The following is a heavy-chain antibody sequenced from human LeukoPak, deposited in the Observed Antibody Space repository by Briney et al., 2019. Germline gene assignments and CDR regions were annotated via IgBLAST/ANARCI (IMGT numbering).Heavy chain of an antibody. D-gene: IGHD3-10*01. Sequence: SETLSLTCTVSSYSISSGYYWGWIRQPPGKGLEWIGSIYHSGSTYYNPSLKSRVTISVDTSKNQFSLKLSSVTAADTAVYYCARLPGVLLWFGEAGPFDYWGQGTLVTVSS. CDR1: SYSISSGYY. CDR3: ARLPGVLLWFGEAGPFDY. CDR2: IYHSGST. J-gene: IGHJ4*02. V-gene: IGHV4-38-2*02.